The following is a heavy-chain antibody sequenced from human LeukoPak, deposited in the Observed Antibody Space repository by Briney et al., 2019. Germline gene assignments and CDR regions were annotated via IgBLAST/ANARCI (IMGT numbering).Heavy chain of an antibody. CDR2: ISGSGGST. Sequence: GGSLRLSCAASGFTFSSYAMSWVRQAPGKGLEWVSAISGSGGSTYYADSVKGRFTISRDNSKNTLYLQMNSLRAEDTAVYYCAKAWVATYYYDSSGYYSAFDIWGQGTMVTVSS. D-gene: IGHD3-22*01. CDR3: AKAWVATYYYDSSGYYSAFDI. J-gene: IGHJ3*02. V-gene: IGHV3-23*01. CDR1: GFTFSSYA.